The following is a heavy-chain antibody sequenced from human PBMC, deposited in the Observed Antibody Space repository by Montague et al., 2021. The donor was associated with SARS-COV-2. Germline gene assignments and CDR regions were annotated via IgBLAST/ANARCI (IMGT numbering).Heavy chain of an antibody. J-gene: IGHJ5*02. Sequence: PALVKPTQTLTQTCIFSGLSLSTSGMCVRWPCQPPGKALEWLARIDWDEDKYYSTSLKTRLTISKDTSKNQVVLTMTNMDPVDAATYYCALETPMVTFLAWGQGTLVTVSS. CDR2: IDWDEDK. CDR3: ALETPMVTFLA. V-gene: IGHV2-70*11. D-gene: IGHD5-18*01. CDR1: GLSLSTSGMC.